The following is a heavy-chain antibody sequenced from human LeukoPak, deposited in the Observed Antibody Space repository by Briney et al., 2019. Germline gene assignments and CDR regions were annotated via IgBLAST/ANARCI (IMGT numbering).Heavy chain of an antibody. CDR2: IYYSGST. D-gene: IGHD3-16*01. V-gene: IGHV4-59*01. Sequence: SETLSLTCTVSGGSISSYYWSWIRQPPGKGLEWIGYIYYSGSTNYNPSLKSRVTISVDTSKNQLSLKLSSVTAADTAVYYCARARANAIMYYFDYWGQGTLVTVSS. CDR3: ARARANAIMYYFDY. CDR1: GGSISSYY. J-gene: IGHJ4*02.